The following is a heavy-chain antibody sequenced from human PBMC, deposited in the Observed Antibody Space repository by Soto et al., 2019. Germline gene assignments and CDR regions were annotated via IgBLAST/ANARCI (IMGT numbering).Heavy chain of an antibody. V-gene: IGHV1-18*01. CDR2: ISAYNGNT. J-gene: IGHJ4*02. Sequence: ASVKVSCKASGYAFTNYGISWGRRAPGQGLEWMGWISAYNGNTNYAQKLQGRVTMTTDTSTSTAYMELRSLRSDDTAVYYCARDPPIAAAGTWGQGTLVTVSS. CDR3: ARDPPIAAAGT. D-gene: IGHD6-13*01. CDR1: GYAFTNYG.